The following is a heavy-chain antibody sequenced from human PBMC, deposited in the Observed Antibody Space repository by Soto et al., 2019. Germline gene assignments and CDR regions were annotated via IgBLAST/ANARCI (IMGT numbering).Heavy chain of an antibody. CDR3: AAERIGSFDY. D-gene: IGHD1-1*01. Sequence: QVQLVQSGAEVKKPGASVKVSCKASGYTFTSYDINWVRQATGQGLEWMGWMNPNSGKTGYAQKFPGRVTMTRNTSIMTAYLALTSLRSEDTAMYYCAAERIGSFDYWDQGDVVSVSS. CDR1: GYTFTSYD. V-gene: IGHV1-8*01. J-gene: IGHJ4*02. CDR2: MNPNSGKT.